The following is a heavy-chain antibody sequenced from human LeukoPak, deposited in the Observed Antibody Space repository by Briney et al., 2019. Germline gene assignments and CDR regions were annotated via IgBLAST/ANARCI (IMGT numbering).Heavy chain of an antibody. CDR2: IYYSGST. Sequence: SETLSLTCTVSGGSISSYYWSWIRQPPGKGLEWIGYIYYSGSTNYNPSLKSRVTISVDTSKNQFSLKLSSATAADTAVYYCARPQDYGDGAFDIWGQGTMVTVSS. D-gene: IGHD4-17*01. CDR3: ARPQDYGDGAFDI. CDR1: GGSISSYY. J-gene: IGHJ3*02. V-gene: IGHV4-59*08.